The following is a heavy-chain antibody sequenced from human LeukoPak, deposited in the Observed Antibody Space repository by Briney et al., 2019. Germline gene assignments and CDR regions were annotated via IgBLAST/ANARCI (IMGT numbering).Heavy chain of an antibody. Sequence: ASVKVSCKASGYTFTDFDINWVRQAPGRGLEWMGWMNPNSGNTVYAQKFQGRVTMTRDTSINTARMELNSLTSEDTAVYYCARALDRSYYYVYLSWGQGTVISVSS. CDR1: GYTFTDFD. CDR2: MNPNSGNT. J-gene: IGHJ4*02. CDR3: ARALDRSYYYVYLS. V-gene: IGHV1-8*01. D-gene: IGHD3-16*01.